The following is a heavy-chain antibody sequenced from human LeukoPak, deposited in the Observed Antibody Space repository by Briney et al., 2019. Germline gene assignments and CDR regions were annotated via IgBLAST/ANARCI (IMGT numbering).Heavy chain of an antibody. Sequence: GGSLRLSCAVSGFIFSDYGFHWVRQAPGKGLEWVAVTRFDGSIKQYADSVKGRFTISRDDSKNTLYLQMNSLKSEDTAVYYCASVGGEVGTTARGYWGQGALVTVSS. D-gene: IGHD1-26*01. CDR2: TRFDGSIK. CDR3: ASVGGEVGTTARGY. J-gene: IGHJ4*02. V-gene: IGHV3-33*03. CDR1: GFIFSDYG.